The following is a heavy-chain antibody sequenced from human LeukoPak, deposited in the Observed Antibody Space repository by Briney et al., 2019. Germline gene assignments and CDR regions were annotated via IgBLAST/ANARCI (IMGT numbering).Heavy chain of an antibody. CDR1: GFSVSDNY. CDR2: IYSDGST. CDR3: ASGRYYYAY. D-gene: IGHD3-9*01. V-gene: IGHV3-53*01. J-gene: IGHJ4*02. Sequence: GGSLRLSCAASGFSVSDNYMTWVRQAPGKGLEWVSLIYSDGSTHYADSVKGRFTISRDDSNNTVFLQMNGLRAEDTAVYYCASGRYYYAYWGQGALVTVSS.